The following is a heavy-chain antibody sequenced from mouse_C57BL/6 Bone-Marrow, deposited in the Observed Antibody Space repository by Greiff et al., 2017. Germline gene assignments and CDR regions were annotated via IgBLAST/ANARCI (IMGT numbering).Heavy chain of an antibody. CDR1: GYTFTDYY. CDR2: INPYNGGT. CDR3: AREGQAAQGYLDY. D-gene: IGHD3-2*02. Sequence: EVQLMESGPVLVRPGASVKMSCKASGYTFTDYYMNWVKQSPGQRLEWIGVINPYNGGTSYNQKFKGKATLTVDKSSSTAYMELNSLTSEDSAVYYCAREGQAAQGYLDYWGQGTTLTVSS. J-gene: IGHJ2*01. V-gene: IGHV1-19*01.